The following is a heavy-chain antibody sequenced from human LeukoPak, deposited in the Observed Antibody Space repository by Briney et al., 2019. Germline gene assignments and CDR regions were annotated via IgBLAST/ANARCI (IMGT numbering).Heavy chain of an antibody. CDR3: ARRGTAMGFDYYYYYYMDV. J-gene: IGHJ6*03. CDR2: MNPNSGNT. Sequence: GASVKVSCKASGYTFTSYDINWVRQATGQGLEWMGWMNPNSGNTGYAQKFQGRVTITRNTSISIAYMELSSLRSEDTAVYYCARRGTAMGFDYYYYYYMDVWGKGTTVTVSS. D-gene: IGHD5-18*01. V-gene: IGHV1-8*03. CDR1: GYTFTSYD.